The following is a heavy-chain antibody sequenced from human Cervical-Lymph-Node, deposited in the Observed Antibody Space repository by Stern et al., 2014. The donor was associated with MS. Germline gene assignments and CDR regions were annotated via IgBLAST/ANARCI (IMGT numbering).Heavy chain of an antibody. CDR1: GYTFTSYD. V-gene: IGHV1-8*01. Sequence: QMQLVQSGAEVKKPGASVKVSCKASGYTFTSYDITWVRQATGQGLEWMGWINPNTGITVYAQKFQGRVTMTRNTSLRTAYMELSSLKSEDTAVYYCASPSLPCYWGQGTLITVSS. CDR3: ASPSLPCY. CDR2: INPNTGIT. D-gene: IGHD2-15*01. J-gene: IGHJ4*02.